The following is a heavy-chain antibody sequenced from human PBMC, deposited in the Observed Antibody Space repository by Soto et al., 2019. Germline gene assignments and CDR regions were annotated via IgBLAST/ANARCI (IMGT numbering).Heavy chain of an antibody. CDR2: INGDGSTT. J-gene: IGHJ4*02. CDR3: AIVFCTNGICSSFDY. D-gene: IGHD2-8*01. Sequence: EVQLVESGGGLVQPGGSLKLSCAASGITFAGYWMHWVRQTPGKGLVWVSRINGDGSTTFYADSVKGRFTISRDNAKSTLYLQMNSLRAEDTAVYYCAIVFCTNGICSSFDYWGQGTLVTVSS. CDR1: GITFAGYW. V-gene: IGHV3-74*01.